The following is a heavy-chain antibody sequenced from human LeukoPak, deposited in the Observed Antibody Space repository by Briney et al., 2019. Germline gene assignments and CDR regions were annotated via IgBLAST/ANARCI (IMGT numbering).Heavy chain of an antibody. V-gene: IGHV4-39*07. D-gene: IGHD5-12*01. CDR2: IYYSGST. Sequence: SETLSLTCTVSGGSISSSSYYWGWIRQPPGKGLEWIGSIYYSGSTYYNPSLKSRVTISVDTSKNQFSLKLSSVTAADTAVYYCAKGAYDYIEVAYFDYWGQGTLVTVSS. CDR1: GGSISSSSYY. J-gene: IGHJ4*02. CDR3: AKGAYDYIEVAYFDY.